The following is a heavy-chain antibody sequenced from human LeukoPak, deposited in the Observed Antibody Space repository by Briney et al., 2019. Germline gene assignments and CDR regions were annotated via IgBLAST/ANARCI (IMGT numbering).Heavy chain of an antibody. V-gene: IGHV4-30-2*01. CDR2: IYHSGST. D-gene: IGHD2-2*01. Sequence: SETLSLTCTVSGGSISSGGYYWSWVRQPPGKGLEWIGYIYHSGSTYYNPSLKSRVTISVDRSKNQFSLKLSSVTAADTAVYYCARERKDIVVVPAGIDPWGQGTLVTVSS. CDR1: GGSISSGGYY. CDR3: ARERKDIVVVPAGIDP. J-gene: IGHJ5*02.